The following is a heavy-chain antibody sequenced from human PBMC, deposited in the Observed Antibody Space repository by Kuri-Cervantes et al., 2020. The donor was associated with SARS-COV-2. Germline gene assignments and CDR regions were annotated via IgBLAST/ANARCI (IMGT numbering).Heavy chain of an antibody. D-gene: IGHD3-22*01. CDR1: GFTFSSYS. Sequence: GGSLRLSCAASGFTFSSYSMNWVRQAPGKGLEWVSSISSSSSYIYYADSVKGRFTISRDNSKNTLYLQMGSLRAEDTAVYYCASTYYYDSSGYLYFDYWGQGTLVTVSS. J-gene: IGHJ4*02. CDR2: ISSSSSYI. CDR3: ASTYYYDSSGYLYFDY. V-gene: IGHV3-21*01.